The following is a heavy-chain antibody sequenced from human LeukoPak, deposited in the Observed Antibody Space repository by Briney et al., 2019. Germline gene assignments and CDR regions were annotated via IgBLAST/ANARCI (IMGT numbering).Heavy chain of an antibody. Sequence: GGSLRLSCAASGFTFSSYAMSWVRQAPGKGLEWVSAISGSGGSTYYADSVKGRFTISRDNSKNTLHLQMNSLRAEDTAVYYCARANLYYGSSGYGYDYWGQGTLVTVSS. CDR3: ARANLYYGSSGYGYDY. D-gene: IGHD3-22*01. V-gene: IGHV3-23*01. J-gene: IGHJ4*02. CDR1: GFTFSSYA. CDR2: ISGSGGST.